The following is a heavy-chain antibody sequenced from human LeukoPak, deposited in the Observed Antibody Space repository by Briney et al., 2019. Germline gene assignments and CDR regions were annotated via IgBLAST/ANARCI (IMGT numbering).Heavy chain of an antibody. CDR1: GYTFTTYY. J-gene: IGHJ4*02. D-gene: IGHD3-22*01. Sequence: ASVKVSCKASGYTFTTYYMHWVRQAPGQGLEWMGIINPSVGSTSYAQKFQGRVTMTRNTSISTAYMELSSLRSEDTAVYYCARFSPRDSRGDYWGQGTLVTVSS. CDR2: INPSVGST. V-gene: IGHV1-46*01. CDR3: ARFSPRDSRGDY.